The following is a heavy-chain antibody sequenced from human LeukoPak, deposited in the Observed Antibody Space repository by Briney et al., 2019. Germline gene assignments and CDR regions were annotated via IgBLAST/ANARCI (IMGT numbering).Heavy chain of an antibody. Sequence: GGSLTLSCAASGFTFSDYYMSWIRQAPGKGLEWVSYISSSGSTIYYADSVKGRFTISRDNAKNSLYLQMNSLRAEDTAVYYCAGAYDILTGYDFDYWGQGTLVTVSS. D-gene: IGHD3-9*01. J-gene: IGHJ4*02. CDR2: ISSSGSTI. V-gene: IGHV3-11*01. CDR1: GFTFSDYY. CDR3: AGAYDILTGYDFDY.